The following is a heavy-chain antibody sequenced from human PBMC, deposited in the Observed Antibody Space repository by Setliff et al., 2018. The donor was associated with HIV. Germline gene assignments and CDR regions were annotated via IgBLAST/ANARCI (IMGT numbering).Heavy chain of an antibody. CDR3: ARVGTSTSLDY. J-gene: IGHJ4*02. V-gene: IGHV3-21*06. CDR2: INGNTLYI. Sequence: WNRQAPGRGLEWVSSINGNTLYISYAASVRRRFTISRDNAKGSLYLQLTSLRPEDTGVYFCARVGTSTSLDYWGQGILVTVSS. D-gene: IGHD2-2*01.